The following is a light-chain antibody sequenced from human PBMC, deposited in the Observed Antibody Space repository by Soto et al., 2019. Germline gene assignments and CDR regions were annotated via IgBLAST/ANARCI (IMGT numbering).Light chain of an antibody. CDR3: GADHGSGSNFFVV. J-gene: IGLJ2*01. Sequence: QLVLTQPPSASASLGASVTLTCTLSSGNSNYKVDWYQQRPGKGPRFVMRVGTGGIVGSKGDGIPDRFSVLGSGLNRYLTIKNIQEEDESDYHCGADHGSGSNFFVVFGGGTKLTVL. CDR1: SGNSNYK. CDR2: VGTGGIVG. V-gene: IGLV9-49*01.